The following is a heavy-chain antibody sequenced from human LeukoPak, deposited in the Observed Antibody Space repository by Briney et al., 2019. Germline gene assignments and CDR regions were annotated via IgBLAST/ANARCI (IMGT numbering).Heavy chain of an antibody. CDR3: AKYSGSPYWYFDL. Sequence: PGGSLRLSCAASGFTFSSYGMHWVRQAPGKGLEWVGNIKPDGNEKYYVDSVKGRFTISRDNAKNSLYLQMNSLRAEETAVYYCAKYSGSPYWYFDLWGRGTLVTVSS. CDR1: GFTFSSYG. J-gene: IGHJ2*01. V-gene: IGHV3-7*01. CDR2: IKPDGNEK. D-gene: IGHD5-12*01.